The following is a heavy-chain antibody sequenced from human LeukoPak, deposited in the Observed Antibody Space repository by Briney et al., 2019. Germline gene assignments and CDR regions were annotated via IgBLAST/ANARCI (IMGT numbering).Heavy chain of an antibody. J-gene: IGHJ5*02. CDR3: ARMVRGVIRGFDP. V-gene: IGHV4-59*01. CDR2: IYYSGST. D-gene: IGHD3-10*01. CDR1: GGSISYYY. Sequence: SETLSLTCTVSGGSISYYYWTWIRQPPGKGLEWIGYIYYSGSTNYNPSLKSRVTISVDTSKNQFSLKLSSVTAADTAIYYCARMVRGVIRGFDPWGQGTLVTVSS.